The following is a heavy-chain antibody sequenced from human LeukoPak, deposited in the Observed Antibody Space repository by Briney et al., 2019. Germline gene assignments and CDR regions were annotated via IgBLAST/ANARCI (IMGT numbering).Heavy chain of an antibody. J-gene: IGHJ4*02. D-gene: IGHD6-19*01. CDR3: AREWGRIAVAGGPGY. Sequence: PGGSLRLSCEVSGFIFSNYAMHWVRQAPGKGLEWLAPIWSDGRTKFHADSVKGRFTISRDNSANPLYLQMSSLRVEDTAVYYCAREWGRIAVAGGPGYWGQGARVTVSS. CDR2: IWSDGRTK. CDR1: GFIFSNYA. V-gene: IGHV3-33*01.